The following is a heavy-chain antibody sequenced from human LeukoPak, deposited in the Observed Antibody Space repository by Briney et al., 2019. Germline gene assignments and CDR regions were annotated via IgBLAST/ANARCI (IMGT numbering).Heavy chain of an antibody. V-gene: IGHV1-24*01. Sequence: ASVKVSCKVSGYTLTELSMHWVRQAPGKGLEWMGGFDPEDGETIYAQKCQGRVTMTEDTSTDTAYMELSSLRSEDTAVYYCATSYSEVMRFDSWGQGTLVTVSS. CDR3: ATSYSEVMRFDS. J-gene: IGHJ4*02. D-gene: IGHD2-15*01. CDR2: FDPEDGET. CDR1: GYTLTELS.